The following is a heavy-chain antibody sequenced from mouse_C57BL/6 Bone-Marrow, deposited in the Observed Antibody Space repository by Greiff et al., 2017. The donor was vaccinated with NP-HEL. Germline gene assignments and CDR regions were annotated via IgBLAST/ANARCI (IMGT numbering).Heavy chain of an antibody. CDR3: ARWRYDYDEADY. V-gene: IGHV7-3*01. Sequence: EVKLVESGGGLVQPGGSLSLSCAASGFTFTDYYMSWVRQPPGKALEWLGFIRNKANGYTTEYSASVKGRFTISRDNSQSILYLQMNALRAEDSATYYCARWRYDYDEADYWGQGTTLTVSS. CDR1: GFTFTDYY. CDR2: IRNKANGYTT. D-gene: IGHD2-4*01. J-gene: IGHJ2*01.